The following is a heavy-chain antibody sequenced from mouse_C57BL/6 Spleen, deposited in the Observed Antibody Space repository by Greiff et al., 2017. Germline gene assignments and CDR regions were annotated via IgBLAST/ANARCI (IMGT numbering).Heavy chain of an antibody. CDR3: TREELGPCYFDY. V-gene: IGHV1-15*01. Sequence: QVQLQQSGAELVRPGASVTLSCKASGYTFTDYEMHWVKQTPVHGLEWIGAIDPETGGTAYNQKFKGKAILTAAKSSSTAYMELRSLTSAASAVAYCTREELGPCYFDYWGQGTTLTVSS. CDR2: IDPETGGT. J-gene: IGHJ2*01. D-gene: IGHD4-1*01. CDR1: GYTFTDYE.